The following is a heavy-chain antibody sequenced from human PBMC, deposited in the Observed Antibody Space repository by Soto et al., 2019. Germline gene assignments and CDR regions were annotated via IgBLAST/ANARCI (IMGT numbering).Heavy chain of an antibody. CDR1: GGTFNNYA. CDR2: IVPIFNTS. V-gene: IGHV1-69*06. D-gene: IGHD6-13*01. CDR3: ATQQQLTIFEF. Sequence: QVQLVQSGAEVKKPGSSVKVSCKASGGTFNNYAISWVRQAPGQGLEWMGGIVPIFNTSHFAEKFQGRLTLTADKSTSTAFMELTGLRSDDTAVYFCATQQQLTIFEFWGQGTLVSVSS. J-gene: IGHJ4*02.